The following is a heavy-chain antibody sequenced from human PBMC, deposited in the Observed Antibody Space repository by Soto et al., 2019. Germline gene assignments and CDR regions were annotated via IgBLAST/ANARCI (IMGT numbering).Heavy chain of an antibody. Sequence: SISSGGYYWSWIRQHPGKGLECIGSISYSGSTYYNPSLKSRVTMFVDTSKNQFSLKLSSVTAADTAVYYCARRDSGSYYSPFDFWGQGTLVSVSS. CDR3: ARRDSGSYYSPFDF. V-gene: IGHV4-39*01. J-gene: IGHJ4*02. CDR1: SISSGGYY. D-gene: IGHD1-26*01. CDR2: ISYSGST.